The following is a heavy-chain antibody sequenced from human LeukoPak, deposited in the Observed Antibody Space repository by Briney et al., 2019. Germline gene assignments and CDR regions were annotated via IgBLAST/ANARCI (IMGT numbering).Heavy chain of an antibody. Sequence: GASVKVSCKASGYTFTSYGLSWVRQAPGQGLEWMGWISAYNGNTNYAQKLQGRVTMTTDTSTSTAYMELRSLRSDDTAVYYCARLKGGATAYYYYYMDVWGKGTTVTVSS. J-gene: IGHJ6*03. CDR3: ARLKGGATAYYYYYMDV. D-gene: IGHD1-26*01. V-gene: IGHV1-18*01. CDR2: ISAYNGNT. CDR1: GYTFTSYG.